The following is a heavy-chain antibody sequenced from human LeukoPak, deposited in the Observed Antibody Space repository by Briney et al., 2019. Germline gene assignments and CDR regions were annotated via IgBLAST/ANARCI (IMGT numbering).Heavy chain of an antibody. D-gene: IGHD3-10*01. V-gene: IGHV3-48*01. CDR3: ARNYYGSGSYYNFNWFDP. CDR1: GFTFSSYS. J-gene: IGHJ5*02. CDR2: ISSSSSTI. Sequence: PGGSLRLSCAASGFTFSSYSMNWVRQAPGKGLGWVSYISSSSSTIYYADSVKGRFTISRDNAKNSLYLQMNSLRAEDTAVYYCARNYYGSGSYYNFNWFDPWGQATLVTVSS.